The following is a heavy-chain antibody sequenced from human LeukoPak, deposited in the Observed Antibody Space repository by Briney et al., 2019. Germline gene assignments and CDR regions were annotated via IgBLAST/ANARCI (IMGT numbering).Heavy chain of an antibody. CDR1: GFTFSSYA. D-gene: IGHD2-15*01. Sequence: GRSLRLSCAASGFTFSSYALHWVRQAPGKGLGWMTAISYDGSNKYYADSVKGRFTISRDNSKSTVYLQMNSLRAQDTAVYYCVAVVAAVLYWGQGTLVTVSS. V-gene: IGHV3-30*04. CDR3: VAVVAAVLY. CDR2: ISYDGSNK. J-gene: IGHJ4*02.